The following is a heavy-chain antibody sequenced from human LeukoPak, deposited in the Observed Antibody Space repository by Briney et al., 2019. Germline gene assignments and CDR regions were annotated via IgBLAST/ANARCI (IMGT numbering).Heavy chain of an antibody. CDR3: ARDQEGFDY. V-gene: IGHV1-46*01. CDR2: IYPRDGST. Sequence: ASVKVSCKASGYTFTSNYIHWVRQAPGQGLGWMGMIYPRDGSTSYAQKFQGRVTVTRDTSTSTVHMELSGLRSEDTAVYYCARDQEGFDYWGQGTLVTVSS. J-gene: IGHJ4*02. CDR1: GYTFTSNY.